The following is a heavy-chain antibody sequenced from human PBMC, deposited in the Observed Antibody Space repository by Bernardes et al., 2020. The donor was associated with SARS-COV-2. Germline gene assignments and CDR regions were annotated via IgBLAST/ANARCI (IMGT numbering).Heavy chain of an antibody. CDR3: ARVVRSQLVYWFDP. J-gene: IGHJ5*02. V-gene: IGHV4-4*02. CDR1: ADSISSTNW. CDR2: IYHSGST. Sequence: SETLSLTCAVSADSISSTNWWTWGRQPPGKGLGWIGEIYHSGSTNYNPSLKSRVTISVDKSKNQCSLNLSSVTAADTAVYYCARVVRSQLVYWFDPWGQGTLVTVSS. D-gene: IGHD6-13*01.